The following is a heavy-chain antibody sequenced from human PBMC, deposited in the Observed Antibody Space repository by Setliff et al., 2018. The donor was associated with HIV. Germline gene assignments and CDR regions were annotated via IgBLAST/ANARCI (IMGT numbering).Heavy chain of an antibody. CDR1: GGSITSGSYS. CDR3: ARDDYMDV. CDR2: VASSGNI. Sequence: PSETLSLTCTVSGGSITSGSYSWTWIRQPAGKGLEWIGHVASSGNIDYNPSLKSRVTISADTSKNQFSLKLTSVTTADTAVYYCARDDYMDVWGKGTTVTVSS. V-gene: IGHV4-61*09. J-gene: IGHJ6*03.